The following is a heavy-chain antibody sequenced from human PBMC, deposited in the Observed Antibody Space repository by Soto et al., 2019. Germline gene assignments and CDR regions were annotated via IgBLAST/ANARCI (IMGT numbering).Heavy chain of an antibody. CDR2: VYHSGST. J-gene: IGHJ5*02. Sequence: SETLSLTCAVSGGFISSSNWWSWFRQPPGKGLEWIGEVYHSGSTNYNPSLKSRVTISVDKPKNQFSLKLSSVTAADTAVYYCAVADYYDSSGLNWFDPWGQGTLVTVSS. CDR1: GGFISSSNW. CDR3: AVADYYDSSGLNWFDP. V-gene: IGHV4-4*02. D-gene: IGHD3-22*01.